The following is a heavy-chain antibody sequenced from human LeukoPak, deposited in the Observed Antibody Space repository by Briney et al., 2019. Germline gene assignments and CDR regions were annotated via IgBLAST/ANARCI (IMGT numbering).Heavy chain of an antibody. CDR1: GFTFSSYG. D-gene: IGHD5-18*01. CDR2: IYYDGSNQ. CDR3: VRDPYSYGDYYFEY. Sequence: GGSLRLSCAASGFTFSSYGMHWVRQAPGKGLEWMALIYYDGSNQYYADSVKGRFTISRDNSNNTLYLQLTSLRAEDTAVYYCVRDPYSYGDYYFEYWGQGTLVTVSS. V-gene: IGHV3-33*01. J-gene: IGHJ4*02.